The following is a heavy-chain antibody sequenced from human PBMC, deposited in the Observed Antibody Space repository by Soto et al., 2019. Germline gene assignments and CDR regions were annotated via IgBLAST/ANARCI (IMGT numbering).Heavy chain of an antibody. CDR3: ARGAMGYCTNGVCYLFDY. V-gene: IGHV4-59*01. CDR2: IYYSGST. D-gene: IGHD2-8*01. J-gene: IGHJ4*02. Sequence: PSETLSLTCTVSCGSISSYYWSWIRQPPGKGLEWIGYIYYSGSTNYNPSLKSRVTISVDTSKNQFSLKLSSVTAADTAVYYCARGAMGYCTNGVCYLFDYWGQGTLVTVSS. CDR1: CGSISSYY.